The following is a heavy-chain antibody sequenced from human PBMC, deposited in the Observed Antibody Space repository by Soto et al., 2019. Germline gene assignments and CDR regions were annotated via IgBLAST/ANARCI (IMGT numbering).Heavy chain of an antibody. D-gene: IGHD1-7*01. CDR2: IYYSGST. CDR1: GGSISSGDYY. V-gene: IGHV4-30-4*01. Sequence: SETLSLTCTVSGGSISSGDYYWSWIRQPPGKGLEWIGYIYYSGSTYYNPSLKSRVTISVDTSKNQFSLKLSSVTAADTAVYYCARLVTRNYCVDYWGQGTLVTVSS. J-gene: IGHJ4*02. CDR3: ARLVTRNYCVDY.